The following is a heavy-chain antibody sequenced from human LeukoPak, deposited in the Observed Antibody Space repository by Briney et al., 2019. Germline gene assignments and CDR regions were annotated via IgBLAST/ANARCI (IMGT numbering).Heavy chain of an antibody. Sequence: GASVKVSCKASGYTFTSYGISWVRQAPGQGLEGMGWISAYNGNTNYAQKLQGRVTMTTDTSTSTAYMELRSLRSDDTAVYYCAGVPSGYCSSTSCHYYYYMDVWGKGTTVTVSS. J-gene: IGHJ6*03. CDR2: ISAYNGNT. CDR3: AGVPSGYCSSTSCHYYYYMDV. V-gene: IGHV1-18*01. CDR1: GYTFTSYG. D-gene: IGHD2-2*01.